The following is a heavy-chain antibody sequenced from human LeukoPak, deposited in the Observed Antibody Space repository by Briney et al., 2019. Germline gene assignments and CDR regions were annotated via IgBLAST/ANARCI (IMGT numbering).Heavy chain of an antibody. CDR1: GFTVSSNY. J-gene: IGHJ4*02. CDR3: ASSIPLGATDY. Sequence: GGSLRLSCAASGFTVSSNYMSWVRQAPGKGLEWVSVIYSGGSTYYADSVEGRFTISRDNSKNTLYLQMNSLRAEDTAVYYCASSIPLGATDYWGQGTLVTVSS. V-gene: IGHV3-66*01. CDR2: IYSGGST. D-gene: IGHD1-26*01.